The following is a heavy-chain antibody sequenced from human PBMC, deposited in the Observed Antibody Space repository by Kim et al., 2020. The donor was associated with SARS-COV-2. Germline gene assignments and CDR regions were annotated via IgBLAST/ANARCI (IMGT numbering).Heavy chain of an antibody. J-gene: IGHJ6*02. D-gene: IGHD2-15*01. CDR1: GFTCSGYA. CDR2: ISYDGSNK. Sequence: GGSLRLSCAATGFTCSGYAVHWVRQALGKGLQWAAVISYDGSNKYYAYPVQGRFTISRDNRKNTLYLQMNSTRAEERAAGNGARVSGVSYYYGVDVWGQG. CDR3: ARVSGVSYYYGVDV. V-gene: IGHV3-30-3*01.